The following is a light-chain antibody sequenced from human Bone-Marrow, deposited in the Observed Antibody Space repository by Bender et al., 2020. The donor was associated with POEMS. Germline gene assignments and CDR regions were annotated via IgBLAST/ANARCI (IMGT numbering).Light chain of an antibody. CDR1: SSDVGSYNL. V-gene: IGLV2-23*01. CDR3: CSYAGDWV. Sequence: QSALTQPASVSGSPGQSITISCTGTSSDVGSYNLVSWYQQHPGKAPKLMIYESSKLPAAVSNPVSGSKSRNTASLTVSELQAEDEADYCCCSYAGDWVFGGGTKLTVL. J-gene: IGLJ3*02. CDR2: ESS.